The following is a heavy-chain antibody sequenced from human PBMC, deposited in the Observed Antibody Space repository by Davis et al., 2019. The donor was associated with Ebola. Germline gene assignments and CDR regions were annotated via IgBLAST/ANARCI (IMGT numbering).Heavy chain of an antibody. D-gene: IGHD2-21*02. CDR2: MNPNSGNT. Sequence: ASVKVSCKASGYTFTSYDINWVRQATGQGLEWMGWMNPNSGNTGYAQKFQGRVTMTRDTSTSTASMELSSLRSEDTAVYYCARVAGTAIRAYYFDYWGQGTLVTVSS. V-gene: IGHV1-8*01. CDR3: ARVAGTAIRAYYFDY. J-gene: IGHJ4*02. CDR1: GYTFTSYD.